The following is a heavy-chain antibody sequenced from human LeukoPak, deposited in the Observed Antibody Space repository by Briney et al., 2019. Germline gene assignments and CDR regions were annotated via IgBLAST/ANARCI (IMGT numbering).Heavy chain of an antibody. CDR2: IYHSGST. Sequence: PSETLSLTCTVSGHSISSGYYWGWIRQPPGKGLEWIGSIYHSGSTYYNPSLKSRVTISVDTSKNQFSLKLSSVTAADTAVYYCARDPEWLPFDYWGQGTLVTVSS. J-gene: IGHJ4*02. D-gene: IGHD3-3*01. CDR1: GHSISSGYY. CDR3: ARDPEWLPFDY. V-gene: IGHV4-38-2*02.